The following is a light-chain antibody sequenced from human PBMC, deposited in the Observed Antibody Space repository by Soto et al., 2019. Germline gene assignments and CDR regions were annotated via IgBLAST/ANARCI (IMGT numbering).Light chain of an antibody. CDR2: KSS. CDR1: QSISSW. J-gene: IGKJ2*01. Sequence: DIQMTQPPSTLSASVGDRVTITCRASQSISSWLAWYQQKPGKAPKLLIYKSSSLETGVPSRFSGSGSGTEFTLTISSLQPDDFATYYCQQYHSYPYTFGQGARLEIK. CDR3: QQYHSYPYT. V-gene: IGKV1-5*03.